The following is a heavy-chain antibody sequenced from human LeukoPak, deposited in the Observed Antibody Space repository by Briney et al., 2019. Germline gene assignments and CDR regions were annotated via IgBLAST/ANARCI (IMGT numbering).Heavy chain of an antibody. V-gene: IGHV4-39*01. Sequence: SETLSLTCTVSGGSISSSSYYWGWIRQPPGKGLEWIGSIYYSGSTYYNPSLKSRVTISVDTSKNQFSLKLSSVAAADTAVYYCAVTIAAPTLYLDYWGQGTLVTVSS. CDR2: IYYSGST. D-gene: IGHD6-6*01. CDR1: GGSISSSSYY. J-gene: IGHJ4*02. CDR3: AVTIAAPTLYLDY.